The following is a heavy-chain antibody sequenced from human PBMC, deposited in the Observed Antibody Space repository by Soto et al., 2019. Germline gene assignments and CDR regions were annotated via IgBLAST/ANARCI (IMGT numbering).Heavy chain of an antibody. D-gene: IGHD2-2*01. Sequence: PGGSLRLSCVASGYNFNKYAVSWVRQAPGKGLEWVSSISNSGSYIYYADSVKGRFTISRNNAENSLYLQMSTLRAEDTAVYYCARVYLGCSSSTCLYYFDFWGQGTLVTVSS. J-gene: IGHJ4*02. CDR3: ARVYLGCSSSTCLYYFDF. CDR1: GYNFNKYA. V-gene: IGHV3-21*01. CDR2: ISNSGSYI.